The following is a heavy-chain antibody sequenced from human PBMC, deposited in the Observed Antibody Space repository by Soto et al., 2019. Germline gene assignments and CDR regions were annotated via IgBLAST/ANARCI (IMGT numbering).Heavy chain of an antibody. Sequence: ASVKVSCKASGYTFTSYGISWVRQAPGQGLEWMGWISAYNGNTNYAQKLQGRVTMTTDTSTSTAYMELRSLRSDDTAVYYCATEESSSSCLGHGHYYYRMNVWGKGTIVTVSS. J-gene: IGHJ6*04. D-gene: IGHD6-6*01. V-gene: IGHV1-18*04. CDR3: ATEESSSSCLGHGHYYYRMNV. CDR1: GYTFTSYG. CDR2: ISAYNGNT.